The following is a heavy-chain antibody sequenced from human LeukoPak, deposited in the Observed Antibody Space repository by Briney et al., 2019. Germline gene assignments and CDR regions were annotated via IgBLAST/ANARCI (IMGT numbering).Heavy chain of an antibody. J-gene: IGHJ4*02. V-gene: IGHV1-2*02. CDR2: IDPNSGDT. Sequence: ASVKVSCKASGYTFTGYYMHWVRQAPGQGLEWMGWIDPNSGDTNYAQKFQGRVTMTRDASISTAYMELSRLRSDDTAVYYCARGDIGSVDYWGQGTLVTVSS. CDR3: ARGDIGSVDY. CDR1: GYTFTGYY. D-gene: IGHD3-16*01.